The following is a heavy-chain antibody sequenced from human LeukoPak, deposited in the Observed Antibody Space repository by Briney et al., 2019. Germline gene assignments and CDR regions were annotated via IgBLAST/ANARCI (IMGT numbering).Heavy chain of an antibody. CDR3: ARDPNYYGSGSYSFDY. V-gene: IGHV3-30*04. Sequence: PGGSLRPSCAASGFTFSSYAMHWVRQAPGKGLEWVAVISYDGSNKYYADSVKGRFTISRDNSKNTLYLQMNSLRAEDTAVYYCARDPNYYGSGSYSFDYWGQGTLVTVSS. CDR2: ISYDGSNK. D-gene: IGHD3-10*01. J-gene: IGHJ4*02. CDR1: GFTFSSYA.